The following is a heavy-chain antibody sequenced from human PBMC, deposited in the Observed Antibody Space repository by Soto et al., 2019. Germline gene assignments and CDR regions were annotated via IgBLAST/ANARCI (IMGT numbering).Heavy chain of an antibody. V-gene: IGHV1-69*01. CDR1: GGTFSKFA. Sequence: QVHLVPSGAAVKKPGSSVKVSCKASGGTFSKFAISWVRQAPGPGLEWMGGIIPIFGTVKYAQKFQDRVTIAADESTGTAYMELGSLRSEDTSDYYCAKNYSPTDYNGMDVWGQGSTVTVSS. CDR2: IIPIFGTV. J-gene: IGHJ6*02. CDR3: AKNYSPTDYNGMDV. D-gene: IGHD4-4*01.